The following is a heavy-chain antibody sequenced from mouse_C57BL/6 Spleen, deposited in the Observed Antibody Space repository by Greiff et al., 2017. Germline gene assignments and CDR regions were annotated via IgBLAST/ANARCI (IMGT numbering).Heavy chain of an antibody. CDR2: ISDGGSYT. Sequence: EVQRVESGGGLVKPGGSLKLSCAASGFTFSSYAMSWVRQTPEKRLEWVATISDGGSYTYYPDNVKGRFTISRDNAKNNLYLQMSHLKSEDTAMYYCARGDSPYAMDYWGQGTSVTVSS. V-gene: IGHV5-4*01. CDR1: GFTFSSYA. J-gene: IGHJ4*01. D-gene: IGHD2-12*01. CDR3: ARGDSPYAMDY.